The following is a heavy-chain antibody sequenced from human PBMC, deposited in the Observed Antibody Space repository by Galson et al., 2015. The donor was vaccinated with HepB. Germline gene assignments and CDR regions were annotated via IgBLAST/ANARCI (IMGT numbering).Heavy chain of an antibody. CDR2: ISSSSSTI. CDR3: AGLESYRSNTFVY. Sequence: SLRLSCAASGFTFSSYSMNWVRQAPGKGLEWVSYISSSSSTIYYADSVKGRFTISRDNAKNSLYLQMNSLRDEDTAVYYCAGLESYRSNTFVYWGPVTLVTLSS. D-gene: IGHD6-13*01. CDR1: GFTFSSYS. V-gene: IGHV3-48*02. J-gene: IGHJ1*01.